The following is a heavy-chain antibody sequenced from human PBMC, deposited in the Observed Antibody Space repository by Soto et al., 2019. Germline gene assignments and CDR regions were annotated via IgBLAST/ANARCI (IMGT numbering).Heavy chain of an antibody. J-gene: IGHJ4*02. Sequence: APVKVSCKASGGTFSSYAISGVRQSPGQGLEWMGGIIPIFGTANYAQKFQGRVTITADESTSTAYMELSSLRSEDTAVYYCARAGITMVRGVIHHFDYWGQGTLVTVSS. V-gene: IGHV1-69*13. CDR3: ARAGITMVRGVIHHFDY. D-gene: IGHD3-10*01. CDR2: IIPIFGTA. CDR1: GGTFSSYA.